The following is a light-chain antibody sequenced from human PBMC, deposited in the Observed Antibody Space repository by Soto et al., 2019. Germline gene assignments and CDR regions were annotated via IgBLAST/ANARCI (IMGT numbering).Light chain of an antibody. V-gene: IGKV3-15*01. Sequence: EIVLTQSPATLSVSPGERATLSCRTSQSVGSNLAWYQQKPGQAPRLLMYGAFTRAPGFPVRFRGTGSGSEFTLTISSLQSEDGALYYCQQYDKWPYTFGQGTNLEIK. J-gene: IGKJ2*01. CDR1: QSVGSN. CDR2: GAF. CDR3: QQYDKWPYT.